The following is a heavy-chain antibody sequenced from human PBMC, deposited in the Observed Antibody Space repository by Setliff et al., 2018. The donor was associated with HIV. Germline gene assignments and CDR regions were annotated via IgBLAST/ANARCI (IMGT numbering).Heavy chain of an antibody. Sequence: GGSLRLSCAASGFTFSSYSMNWVRQAPGKGLEWVSYISSSSSTRYYAGSVKGRFTISRENAKNSLYLQMNSLRAEDTAVYYCAPQSTLNWFDPWGQGTLVTVSS. CDR1: GFTFSSYS. V-gene: IGHV3-48*04. CDR2: ISSSSSTR. CDR3: APQSTLNWFDP. J-gene: IGHJ5*02.